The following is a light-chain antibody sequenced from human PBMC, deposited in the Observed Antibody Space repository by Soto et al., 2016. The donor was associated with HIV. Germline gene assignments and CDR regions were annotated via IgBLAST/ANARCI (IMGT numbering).Light chain of an antibody. V-gene: IGKV2-28*01. Sequence: DIVMTQSPLSLPVIPGEPASISCRSSQSLLNSDGFNSLDWYLQKPGQSPHLLIYLGSNRASGVPDRFSGSYTGTDFTLKISRVEAEDVGVYYCMQTLQTQYTFGQGTKLEIK. CDR2: LGS. CDR3: MQTLQTQYT. CDR1: QSLLNSDGFNS. J-gene: IGKJ2*01.